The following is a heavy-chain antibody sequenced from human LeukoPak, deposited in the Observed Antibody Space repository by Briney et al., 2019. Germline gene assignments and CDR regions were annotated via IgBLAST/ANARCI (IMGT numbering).Heavy chain of an antibody. CDR1: GYTFTDYY. CDR3: ATVGATTAYAFDI. J-gene: IGHJ3*02. D-gene: IGHD1-26*01. CDR2: VDTEDGET. V-gene: IGHV1-69-2*01. Sequence: ASVKVSCKVSGYTFTDYYMHWVQQAPGKGLEWMGLVDTEDGETIYAEKFQGRVTITADTSTDTAYMELSSLRSEDTAVYYCATVGATTAYAFDIWGQGTMVTVSS.